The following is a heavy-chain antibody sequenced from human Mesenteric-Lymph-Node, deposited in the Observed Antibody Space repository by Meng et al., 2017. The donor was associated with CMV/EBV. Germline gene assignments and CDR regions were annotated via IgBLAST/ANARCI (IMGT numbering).Heavy chain of an antibody. CDR3: ARRYCTGTGCYAPLDF. D-gene: IGHD2-2*01. V-gene: IGHV5-51*01. CDR1: GYSFTSYW. Sequence: GESLKISCKGSGYSFTSYWIGWVRQMPGKGLEWMGIIYPGDSDTRYSPSFEGQVTISADKSITTAYLQWSSLKASDTAMYYCARRYCTGTGCYAPLDFWGQGTLVTVSS. CDR2: IYPGDSDT. J-gene: IGHJ4*02.